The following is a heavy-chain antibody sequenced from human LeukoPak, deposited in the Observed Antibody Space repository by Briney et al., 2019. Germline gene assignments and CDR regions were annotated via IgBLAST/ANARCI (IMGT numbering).Heavy chain of an antibody. V-gene: IGHV3-48*04. J-gene: IGHJ4*02. Sequence: GGSLRLSCAASEFTFSSYSMNWVRQAPGKGLEWVSYISSGSSTILYAASVTGRFTISRDNAKNSLYLQMNSLRAEDTAVYYCARGGRHYYDSSGYVFDYWGQGTLVTVSS. D-gene: IGHD3-22*01. CDR1: EFTFSSYS. CDR2: ISSGSSTI. CDR3: ARGGRHYYDSSGYVFDY.